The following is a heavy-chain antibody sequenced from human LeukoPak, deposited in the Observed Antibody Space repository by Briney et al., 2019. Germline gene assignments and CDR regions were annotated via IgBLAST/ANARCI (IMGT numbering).Heavy chain of an antibody. J-gene: IGHJ3*02. D-gene: IGHD2-2*01. CDR2: IIPIFGTA. Sequence: ASVKVSCKASVGTFSSYAISWVRQAPGQGLEWMGEIIPIFGTANYAQKFQGRVTITADESTSTAYMELSSLRSEDTAVYYCAREARYCSSTSCYLLGAFDIWGQGTMVTVSS. V-gene: IGHV1-69*13. CDR3: AREARYCSSTSCYLLGAFDI. CDR1: VGTFSSYA.